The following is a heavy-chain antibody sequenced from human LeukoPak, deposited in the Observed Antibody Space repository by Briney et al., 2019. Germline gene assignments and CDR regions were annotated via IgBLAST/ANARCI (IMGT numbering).Heavy chain of an antibody. Sequence: PGGSLRLSCAASGFTFSSYGMHWVRQAPGKGLEWVAVISYDGSNKYYADSVKGRFTISRDNSKNTLYLQMYSLRAEDTAVYYCVGRFYSSGWYLDYWGQGTLVTVSS. D-gene: IGHD6-19*01. CDR1: GFTFSSYG. CDR3: VGRFYSSGWYLDY. CDR2: ISYDGSNK. J-gene: IGHJ4*02. V-gene: IGHV3-30*03.